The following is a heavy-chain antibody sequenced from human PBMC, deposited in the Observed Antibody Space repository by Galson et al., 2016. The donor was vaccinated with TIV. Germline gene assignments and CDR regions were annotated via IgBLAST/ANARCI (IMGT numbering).Heavy chain of an antibody. Sequence: SVKVSCKASGDTFNTYAISWVRQAPGQGLDWIGRIIPAYDEANYAQNFQGRLTITADKSTSTAYMELRSLRFDDTAVYYCARNLYRNDGTGLSPWYFDLWGRGTLVTVSS. J-gene: IGHJ2*01. V-gene: IGHV1-69*06. D-gene: IGHD3-9*01. CDR3: ARNLYRNDGTGLSPWYFDL. CDR2: IIPAYDEA. CDR1: GDTFNTYA.